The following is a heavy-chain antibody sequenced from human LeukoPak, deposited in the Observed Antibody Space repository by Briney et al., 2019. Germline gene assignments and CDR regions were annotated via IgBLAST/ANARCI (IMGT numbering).Heavy chain of an antibody. Sequence: PSETLSLTCGVSGGSISNTNWWTWVRQPPGKGLEWIGEVNLQGSTNYNPSLKSRVAISVDKSENHISLKLTSVTAADTAVYYCASHGRQYYYPMDVWGQGTTVTVSS. CDR1: GGSISNTNW. J-gene: IGHJ6*02. CDR3: ASHGRQYYYPMDV. V-gene: IGHV4-4*02. CDR2: VNLQGST.